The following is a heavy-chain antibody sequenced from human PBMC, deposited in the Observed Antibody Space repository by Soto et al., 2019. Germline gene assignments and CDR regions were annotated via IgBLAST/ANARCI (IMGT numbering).Heavy chain of an antibody. CDR1: GYTFSNYG. V-gene: IGHV1-18*04. Sequence: QVQLVQSGAEVKKPGASVKVSCKASGYTFSNYGINWVRQAPGQGLEWLGWVSAFNGERRYAQKVQHRVTMTTDTSTTTAYMELTSLRSDDTAVYYCARGTSLPASGDYWGQGTLVTVSS. CDR2: VSAFNGER. J-gene: IGHJ4*02. CDR3: ARGTSLPASGDY. D-gene: IGHD2-2*01.